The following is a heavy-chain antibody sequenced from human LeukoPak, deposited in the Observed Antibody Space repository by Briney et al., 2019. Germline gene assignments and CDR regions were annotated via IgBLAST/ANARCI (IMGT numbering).Heavy chain of an antibody. CDR1: GGTFSSYA. CDR3: ARLRGYCSSTSCFAYYFDY. V-gene: IGHV1-69*04. D-gene: IGHD2-2*01. Sequence: SVKVSCKASGGTFSSYAISWVRQAPEQGLEWMGRIIPILGIANYAQKFQGRVTITAGKSTSTAYMELSSLRSEDTAVYYCARLRGYCSSTSCFAYYFDYWGQGTLVTVSS. J-gene: IGHJ4*02. CDR2: IIPILGIA.